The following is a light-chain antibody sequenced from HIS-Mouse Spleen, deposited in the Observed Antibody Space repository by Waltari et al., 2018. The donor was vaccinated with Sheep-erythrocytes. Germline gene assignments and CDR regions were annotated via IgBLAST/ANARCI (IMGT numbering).Light chain of an antibody. CDR3: SSYAGSNNYV. J-gene: IGLJ1*01. CDR2: EVS. CDR1: STDVGGYNY. Sequence: QSALTQPPSASGSPGPSVTISGPGTSTDVGGYNYVSWYQQHPAKAPKLMIYEVSNRPSGVPDRFSGSKSGNTASLTVSGLQAEDEADYYCSSYAGSNNYVFGTGTKVTVL. V-gene: IGLV2-8*01.